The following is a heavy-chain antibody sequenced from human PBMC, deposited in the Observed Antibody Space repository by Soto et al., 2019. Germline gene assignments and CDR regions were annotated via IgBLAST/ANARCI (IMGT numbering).Heavy chain of an antibody. D-gene: IGHD3-3*01. CDR2: INAGNGNK. V-gene: IGHV1-3*01. Sequence: ASVKVSCKASGYTFTSYAMHWVRQAPGQRLEWMGWINAGNGNKKYSQKFQGRVTITRDTSASTAYMELSSLRSEDTAVYYCAREDFGVDEDTYYYYYMDVWGKGTTVTVSS. J-gene: IGHJ6*03. CDR3: AREDFGVDEDTYYYYYMDV. CDR1: GYTFTSYA.